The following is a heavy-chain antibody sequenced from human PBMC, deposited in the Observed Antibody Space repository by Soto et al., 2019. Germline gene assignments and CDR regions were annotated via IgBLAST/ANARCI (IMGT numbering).Heavy chain of an antibody. CDR1: GGSFSGYY. D-gene: IGHD2-21*01. Sequence: SETLSLTCAVYGGSFSGYYWXWIRQPPGKGLEWIGEINHSGSTNYNPSLKSRVTISVDTSKNQFSLKLSSVTAADTAVYYCARGFWDCGGDCYDYWGQGTLVTVSS. J-gene: IGHJ4*02. CDR2: INHSGST. CDR3: ARGFWDCGGDCYDY. V-gene: IGHV4-34*01.